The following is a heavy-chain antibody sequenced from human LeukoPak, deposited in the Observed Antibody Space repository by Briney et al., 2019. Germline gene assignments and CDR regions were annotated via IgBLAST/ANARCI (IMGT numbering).Heavy chain of an antibody. J-gene: IGHJ5*02. CDR3: ARGLGDSSSSRSWNWFDP. V-gene: IGHV4-34*01. CDR2: INHSGST. Sequence: PSETLSLTCTVSGGSISSYYWSWIRQPPGKGLEWIGEINHSGSTNYNPSLKSRVTISVDTSKNQFSLKLSSVTAADTAVYYCARGLGDSSSSRSWNWFDPWGQGTLVTVSS. D-gene: IGHD6-6*01. CDR1: GGSISSYY.